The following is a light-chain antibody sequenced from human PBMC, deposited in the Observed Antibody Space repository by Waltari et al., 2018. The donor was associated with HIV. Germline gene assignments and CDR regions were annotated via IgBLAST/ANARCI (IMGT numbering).Light chain of an antibody. Sequence: DIQMTQSPSSLSASVGDRVTITCRASQSITNYLNWYQQKQGKAPRLRIFAGSSLQSGVPARFIGSGSVTDFTLTITSLQAEDFATYYCQQSYSTPRTFGQGTKLDIK. CDR3: QQSYSTPRT. J-gene: IGKJ2*01. CDR1: QSITNY. CDR2: AGS. V-gene: IGKV1-39*01.